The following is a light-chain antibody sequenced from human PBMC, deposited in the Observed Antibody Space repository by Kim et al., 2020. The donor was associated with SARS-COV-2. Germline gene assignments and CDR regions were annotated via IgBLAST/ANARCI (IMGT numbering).Light chain of an antibody. CDR3: QQYGSSLYT. V-gene: IGKV3-20*01. CDR1: QSVSSSY. CDR2: GAS. Sequence: LSPGPSAPLSCSASQSVSSSYLAWYQQKPGQAPRLLIYGASSRATGIPDRFSGSGSGTDFTLTISRLEPDDFAVYYCQQYGSSLYTFGQGTKLEI. J-gene: IGKJ2*01.